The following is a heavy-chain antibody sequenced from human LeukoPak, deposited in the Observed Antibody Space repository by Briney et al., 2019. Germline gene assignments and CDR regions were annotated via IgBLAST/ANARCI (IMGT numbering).Heavy chain of an antibody. CDR2: ISSSSSYI. CDR1: GFTFSSYW. V-gene: IGHV3-21*01. Sequence: GGSLRLSCAASGFTFSSYWMHWVRQAPGKGLEWVSSISSSSSYIYYADSVKGRFTISRDNAKNSLYLQMNSLRAEDTAVYYCARAPHNYDSSGYYAFYYYYGMDVWGQGTTVTVSS. D-gene: IGHD3-22*01. CDR3: ARAPHNYDSSGYYAFYYYYGMDV. J-gene: IGHJ6*02.